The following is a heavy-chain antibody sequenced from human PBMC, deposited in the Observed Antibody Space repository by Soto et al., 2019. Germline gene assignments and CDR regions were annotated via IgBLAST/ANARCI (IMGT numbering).Heavy chain of an antibody. V-gene: IGHV3-23*01. D-gene: IGHD6-19*01. CDR2: ISGSGGST. CDR1: GFTFSSYA. Sequence: PGGSLRLSCAASGFTFSSYAMSWVRQAPGKGLEWVSAISGSGGSTYYADSVKGRFTISRDNSKNTLYLQMNSLRAEDTAVYYCAKDSEYSSGWYPYYFDYWGQGTLVTVSS. J-gene: IGHJ4*02. CDR3: AKDSEYSSGWYPYYFDY.